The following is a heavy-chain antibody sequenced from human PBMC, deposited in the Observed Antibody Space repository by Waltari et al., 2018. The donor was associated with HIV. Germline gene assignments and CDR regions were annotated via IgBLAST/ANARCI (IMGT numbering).Heavy chain of an antibody. CDR1: GCSISSSSYY. CDR2: IYYSGST. J-gene: IGHJ5*02. CDR3: ARDLNYYDSSGYSWFDP. D-gene: IGHD3-22*01. V-gene: IGHV4-39*07. Sequence: QLQLQESGPGLVKPSETLSLTCTVSGCSISSSSYYWGWIRPPPGKGLEWIGSIYYSGSTYYNPSLKSRVTISVDTSKNQFSLKLSSVTAADTAVYYCARDLNYYDSSGYSWFDPWGQGTLVTVSS.